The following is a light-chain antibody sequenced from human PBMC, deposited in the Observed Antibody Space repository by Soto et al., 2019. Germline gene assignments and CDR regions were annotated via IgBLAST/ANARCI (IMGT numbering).Light chain of an antibody. V-gene: IGLV1-44*01. CDR2: GDN. CDR1: KSNIGSNT. Sequence: QAVVTQPPSSSGTPGQRVTISCSGSKSNIGSNTVNWYQQLPGKAPKLLIYGDNQRPAGVPDRYTGSKSGTSASLAISGLQSEDEAHYYCAAWDDSLSGSWVFGGGTKVTVL. CDR3: AAWDDSLSGSWV. J-gene: IGLJ3*02.